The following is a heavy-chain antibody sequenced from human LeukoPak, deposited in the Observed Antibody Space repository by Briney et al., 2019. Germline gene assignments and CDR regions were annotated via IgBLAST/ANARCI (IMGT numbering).Heavy chain of an antibody. J-gene: IGHJ6*03. CDR2: IKQDGSEK. CDR1: GFTFSSYG. Sequence: GGSLRLSCAASGFTFSSYGMHWVRQAPGKGLEWVANIKQDGSEKYYVDSVKGRFTISRDNAKNSLYLQMNSLRAEDTAVYYCAREYGDYVSYMDVWGKGTTVTVSS. V-gene: IGHV3-7*01. CDR3: AREYGDYVSYMDV. D-gene: IGHD4-17*01.